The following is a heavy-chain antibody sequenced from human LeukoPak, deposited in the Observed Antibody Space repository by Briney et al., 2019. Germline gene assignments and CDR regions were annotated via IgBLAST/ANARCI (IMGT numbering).Heavy chain of an antibody. Sequence: GGSLRLSCAASGFTFSSYGMHWVRQAPGKGLEWVAFIRYDGSNKYYADSVKGRFTISRDNSKNSLYLQMNSLRAEDTAVYYCARHITMVRGGHGYWGQGTLVTVSS. CDR2: IRYDGSNK. D-gene: IGHD3-10*01. CDR3: ARHITMVRGGHGY. V-gene: IGHV3-30*02. J-gene: IGHJ4*02. CDR1: GFTFSSYG.